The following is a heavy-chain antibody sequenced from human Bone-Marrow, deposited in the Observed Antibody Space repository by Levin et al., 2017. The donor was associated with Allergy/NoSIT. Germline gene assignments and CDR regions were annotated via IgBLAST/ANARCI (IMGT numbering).Heavy chain of an antibody. V-gene: IGHV3-74*03. J-gene: IGHJ4*02. CDR2: IKTDGSST. CDR1: GFSFSAHW. Sequence: SGGSLRLSCAAAGFSFSAHWMHWVRQAPGKGLVWVSHIKTDGSSTSYADSVKGRFTISRDNAKNTLYLQMNSLRAEDTALYYCARAAGSLNLDYWGQGILVTVSS. D-gene: IGHD2-15*01. CDR3: ARAAGSLNLDY.